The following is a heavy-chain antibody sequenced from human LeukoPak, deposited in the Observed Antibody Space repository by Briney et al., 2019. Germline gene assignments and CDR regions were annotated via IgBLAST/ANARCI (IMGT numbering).Heavy chain of an antibody. J-gene: IGHJ4*02. CDR3: ARAPHRKYYYDSSGYYPFDY. CDR1: GYTFTSYG. V-gene: IGHV1-18*01. CDR2: ISAYNGNT. D-gene: IGHD3-22*01. Sequence: ASVKVSCKASGYTFTSYGISWVRQAPGQGLEWMGWISAYNGNTNYAQKLQGRVTMTTDTSTSTAYMELRSLRSDDTAVYYCARAPHRKYYYDSSGYYPFDYWGQGTLVTVPS.